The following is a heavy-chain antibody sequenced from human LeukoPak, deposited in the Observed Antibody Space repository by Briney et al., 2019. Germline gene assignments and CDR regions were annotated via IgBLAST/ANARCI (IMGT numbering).Heavy chain of an antibody. CDR3: AREYYYDSSGYYHWFDP. D-gene: IGHD3-22*01. CDR1: GGTFSSYP. V-gene: IGHV1-8*01. J-gene: IGHJ5*02. CDR2: MNPNSGNT. Sequence: GASVKVSCKASGGTFSSYPITWVRQAPGQGLEWMGWMNPNSGNTGYAQKFQGRVTMTRNTSISTAYMELSSLRSEDTAVYYCAREYYYDSSGYYHWFDPWGQGTLVTVSS.